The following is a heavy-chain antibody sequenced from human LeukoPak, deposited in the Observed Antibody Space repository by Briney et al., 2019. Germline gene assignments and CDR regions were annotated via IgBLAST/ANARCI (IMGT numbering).Heavy chain of an antibody. CDR1: GFTFSSYS. CDR2: ISSSSSYI. CDR3: ARGLAEYNRYFDY. J-gene: IGHJ4*02. D-gene: IGHD6-6*01. Sequence: GGSLRLSCAASGFTFSSYSMNWVRQAPGKGLEWVSSISSSSSYIYYADSVKGRFTISRDNAKNSLYLQMNSLRAEDTAVYYCARGLAEYNRYFDYWGQGTLVTVSS. V-gene: IGHV3-21*01.